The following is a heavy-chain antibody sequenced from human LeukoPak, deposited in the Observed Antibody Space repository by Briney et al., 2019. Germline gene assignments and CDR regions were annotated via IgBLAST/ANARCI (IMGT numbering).Heavy chain of an antibody. CDR3: AKDQGHLLWFGVTYFDY. Sequence: PGGSLRLSCAASGFTFSSYGMHWVRQAPGKGLEWVAVISYDGSNKYYADSVKGRLTISRDNSKNTLYLQMNSLRAEDTAVYYCAKDQGHLLWFGVTYFDYWGQGTLVTVSS. CDR2: ISYDGSNK. D-gene: IGHD3-10*01. J-gene: IGHJ4*02. V-gene: IGHV3-30*18. CDR1: GFTFSSYG.